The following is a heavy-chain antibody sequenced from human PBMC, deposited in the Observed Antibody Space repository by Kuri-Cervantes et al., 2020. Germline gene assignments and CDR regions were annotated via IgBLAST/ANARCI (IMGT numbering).Heavy chain of an antibody. CDR2: VYYSGYRGNT. CDR1: GGSISSRNYY. J-gene: IGHJ6*02. Sequence: LSCNVSGGSISSRNYYWGWVRQPPGGGLEWIGSVYYSGYRGNTYYNPSLKNRVTISVDTSANQFSLKLKSLTPADTAVYYCAREGVVGVYYYYGMDVWGQGTTVTVSS. D-gene: IGHD1-26*01. CDR3: AREGVVGVYYYYGMDV. V-gene: IGHV4-39*07.